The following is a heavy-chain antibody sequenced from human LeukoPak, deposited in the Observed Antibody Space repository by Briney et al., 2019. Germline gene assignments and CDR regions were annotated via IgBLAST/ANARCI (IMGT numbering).Heavy chain of an antibody. Sequence: AGGSLRLSCATSGFTFSNFEMNWVRQAPGKGLEWVSYISSSGTTTHYADSVKGRFTILRDNAKNSLYLQMNSLRVEDTATYYCASSDTKWELPGFDYWGQGTLVSVSS. V-gene: IGHV3-48*03. CDR1: GFTFSNFE. J-gene: IGHJ4*02. D-gene: IGHD1-26*01. CDR3: ASSDTKWELPGFDY. CDR2: ISSSGTTT.